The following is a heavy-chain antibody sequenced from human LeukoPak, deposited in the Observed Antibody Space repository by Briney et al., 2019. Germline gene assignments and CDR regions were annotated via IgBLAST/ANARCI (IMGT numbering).Heavy chain of an antibody. CDR3: ARHNGWYDH. CDR1: GFTFNTYE. Sequence: GGSLRLSCAAPGFTFNTYEMNWVRQAPGKGLEWVSYISSSASTMHYADSVKGRFTISRDNVKNSLYLQMNSLRAEDTAVYYCARHNGWYDHWGQGTLVTVSS. J-gene: IGHJ5*02. V-gene: IGHV3-48*03. CDR2: ISSSASTM. D-gene: IGHD2-8*01.